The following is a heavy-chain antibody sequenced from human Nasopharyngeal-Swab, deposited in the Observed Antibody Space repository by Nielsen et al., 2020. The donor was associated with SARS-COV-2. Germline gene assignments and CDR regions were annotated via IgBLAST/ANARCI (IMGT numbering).Heavy chain of an antibody. D-gene: IGHD4-17*01. Sequence: SLKISCAASGFTFDDYAMHWVRQAPGMGLEWVSGISWNSGSIGYADSVKGRFTISRDNAKNSLYLQMNSLRAEDTALYYCAALLDYGDYGPDYLGQGTLVTVSS. CDR2: ISWNSGSI. J-gene: IGHJ4*02. CDR1: GFTFDDYA. V-gene: IGHV3-9*01. CDR3: AALLDYGDYGPDY.